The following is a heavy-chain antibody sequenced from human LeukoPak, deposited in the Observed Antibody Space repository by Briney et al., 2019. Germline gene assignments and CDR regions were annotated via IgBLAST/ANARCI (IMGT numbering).Heavy chain of an antibody. V-gene: IGHV3-48*01. CDR3: AKGGKWDVTPFDY. Sequence: GGSLRLSCAASGFTFSSYSMNWVRQVPGKGLEWVSYISSSRTTIYYADSVKGRFTISRDNSKNTLYLQVNSLRAEDTAVYYCAKGGKWDVTPFDYWGQGTLVTVSS. CDR2: ISSSRTTI. D-gene: IGHD1-26*01. CDR1: GFTFSSYS. J-gene: IGHJ4*02.